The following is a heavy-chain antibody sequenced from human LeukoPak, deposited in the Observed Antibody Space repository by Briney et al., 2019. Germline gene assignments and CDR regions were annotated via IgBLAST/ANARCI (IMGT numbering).Heavy chain of an antibody. V-gene: IGHV4-59*08. CDR1: GGSISGYY. Sequence: SETLSLTCTVSGGSISGYYWSWIRQPPGEGLEWIGYIYYSGSNNYNPSLKSRVTISVDTSKNQFSQKMRSVTAAHTAVYYCARHNPAGVSSFDYWGQGTLVTVSS. D-gene: IGHD3-10*01. CDR2: IYYSGSN. CDR3: ARHNPAGVSSFDY. J-gene: IGHJ4*02.